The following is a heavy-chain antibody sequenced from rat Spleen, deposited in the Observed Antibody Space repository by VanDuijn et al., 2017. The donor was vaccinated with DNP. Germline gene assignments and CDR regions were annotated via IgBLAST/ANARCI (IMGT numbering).Heavy chain of an antibody. J-gene: IGHJ3*01. Sequence: EVHLVESGGGLVQPGRSLKLSCAASGFTFSDYNMAWVRQAPKKGLEWVATISYDDSSTYYRDSVKGRFTISRDNAKSTLYLQMDSLRSEDTATYYCASLNNYNWFAYWGQGTLVTVSS. CDR2: ISYDDSST. D-gene: IGHD1-10*01. CDR1: GFTFSDYN. CDR3: ASLNNYNWFAY. V-gene: IGHV5-7*01.